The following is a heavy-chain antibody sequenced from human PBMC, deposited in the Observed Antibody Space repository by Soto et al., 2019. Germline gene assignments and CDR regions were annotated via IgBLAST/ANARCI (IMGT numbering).Heavy chain of an antibody. D-gene: IGHD3-3*01. CDR2: INAGNGNT. V-gene: IGHV1-3*01. Sequence: GASVKVSCKASGYTFTSYAMHCVRQAPGQRLEWMGWINAGNGNTKYSQKFQGRVTITRDTSASTAYMELSSLRSEDTAVYYCARDRDLEWPIAWGDAFDIWGQGTMVTVSS. CDR3: ARDRDLEWPIAWGDAFDI. CDR1: GYTFTSYA. J-gene: IGHJ3*02.